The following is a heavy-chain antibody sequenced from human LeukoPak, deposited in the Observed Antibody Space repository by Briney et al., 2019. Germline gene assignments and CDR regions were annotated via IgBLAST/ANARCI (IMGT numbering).Heavy chain of an antibody. V-gene: IGHV1-46*01. CDR2: INPSGCST. Sequence: ASVKVSCKASGYTFTSYYMHWVRQAPGHGLEWMGIINPSGCSTSYAQKFQGRVTMTRDTSTSTVYMELSSLRSEDTAVYYCAREEDGSSTSMPPGYFDYWGQGTLVTVSS. CDR3: AREEDGSSTSMPPGYFDY. J-gene: IGHJ4*02. D-gene: IGHD2-2*01. CDR1: GYTFTSYY.